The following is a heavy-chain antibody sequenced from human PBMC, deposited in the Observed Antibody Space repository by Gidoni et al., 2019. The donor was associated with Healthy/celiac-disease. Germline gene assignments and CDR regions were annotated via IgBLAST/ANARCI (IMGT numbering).Heavy chain of an antibody. V-gene: IGHV3-15*01. CDR3: TTGLWWSGYASVDY. J-gene: IGHJ4*02. D-gene: IGHD3-3*01. Sequence: EVQLVESGGGLVKPGGSLRLSCAASGFTFSNAWMSWVRQAPGKGLEWVGRIKSKTDGGTTDYAAPVKGRFTISRDDSKNTLYLQMNSLKTEDTAVYYCTTGLWWSGYASVDYWGQGTLVTVSS. CDR2: IKSKTDGGTT. CDR1: GFTFSNAW.